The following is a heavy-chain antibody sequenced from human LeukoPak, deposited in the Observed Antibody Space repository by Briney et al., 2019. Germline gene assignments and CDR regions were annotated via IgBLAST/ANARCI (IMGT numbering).Heavy chain of an antibody. D-gene: IGHD6-6*01. CDR2: IKQDGSEK. V-gene: IGHV3-7*01. CDR3: ARMSIAGGDY. J-gene: IGHJ4*02. CDR1: GFTFNRYW. Sequence: GGSLRLSCAASGFTFNRYWMSWVRQAPGKGLEWVANIKQDGSEKYYVDSVKGRFTISRDNAKNSLYLQMNSLRAEDTAVYYCARMSIAGGDYWGQGTLVTVSS.